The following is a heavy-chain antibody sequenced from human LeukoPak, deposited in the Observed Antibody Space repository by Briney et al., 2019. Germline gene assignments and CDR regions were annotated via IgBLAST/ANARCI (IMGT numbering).Heavy chain of an antibody. CDR2: VSGSSSPV. CDR1: GFTFSSYE. J-gene: IGHJ4*02. CDR3: ARILGYSYGD. D-gene: IGHD5-18*01. Sequence: PGGSLILSFAASGFTFSSYEINWVRQAPGKGLEWVSYVSGSSSPVYYADSVKGRFTVSRDNAQSSLYLQMNSLRAEDTAVYYCARILGYSYGDWGQGTLVTVSS. V-gene: IGHV3-48*03.